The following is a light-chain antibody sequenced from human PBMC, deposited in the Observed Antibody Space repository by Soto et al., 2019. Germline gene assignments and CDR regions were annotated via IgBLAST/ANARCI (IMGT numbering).Light chain of an antibody. Sequence: SALTQPASVSGSPGQSITISCTGTSSDVGGYNYVSWYQQHPGKAPKLMIYEVNNRPSGVSFRFSGSKSGSTASLTISGLQAEDEADYYCSSYTSTNTLVFGGGTKVTVL. CDR1: SSDVGGYNY. J-gene: IGLJ2*01. CDR3: SSYTSTNTLV. V-gene: IGLV2-14*01. CDR2: EVN.